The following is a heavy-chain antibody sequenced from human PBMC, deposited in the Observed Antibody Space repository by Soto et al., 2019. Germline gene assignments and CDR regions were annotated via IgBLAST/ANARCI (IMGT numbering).Heavy chain of an antibody. V-gene: IGHV1-2*04. CDR1: GYTFTGYY. CDR2: INPNSGGT. CDR3: ARDRVDTAMVKGYGMDV. Sequence: ASVKVSCKASGYTFTGYYMHWVRQAPGQGLEWMGWINPNSGGTNYAQKFQGWVTMTRDTSISTAYMELSRLRSDDTAVYYCARDRVDTAMVKGYGMDVWGQGTTVTVSS. D-gene: IGHD5-18*01. J-gene: IGHJ6*02.